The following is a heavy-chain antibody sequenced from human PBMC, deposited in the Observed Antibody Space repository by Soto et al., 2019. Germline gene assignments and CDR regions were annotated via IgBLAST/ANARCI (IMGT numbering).Heavy chain of an antibody. CDR1: GFTFSSYW. D-gene: IGHD2-15*01. V-gene: IGHV3-74*01. CDR3: ARRGSGVTRGLHY. J-gene: IGHJ4*02. Sequence: EVQLVESGGGLVQPGGSLRLSCAASGFTFSSYWMHWVRQAPGKGLVWISRINTDGSSTSYVDSVQGRFTSSRDNGKNTLFLQMNSLRGEDTDVYYCARRGSGVTRGLHYWGQGTLVTVSS. CDR2: INTDGSST.